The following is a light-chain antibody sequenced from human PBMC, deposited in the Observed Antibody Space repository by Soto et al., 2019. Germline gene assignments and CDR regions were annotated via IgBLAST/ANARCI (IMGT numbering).Light chain of an antibody. CDR1: QSVSSSY. CDR3: QQYATSPLT. Sequence: EIVLTQSPGTLSLSPGERATLSCRASQSVSSSYLAWYQQKPGQAPRLLIYEASSRATGIPDRFSGSGSGTDFTLTIRRLEPEDFAVYYCQQYATSPLTFGGGTKVEIK. CDR2: EAS. V-gene: IGKV3-20*01. J-gene: IGKJ4*01.